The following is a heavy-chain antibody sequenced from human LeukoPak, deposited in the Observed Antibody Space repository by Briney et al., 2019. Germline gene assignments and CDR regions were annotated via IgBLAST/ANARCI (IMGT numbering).Heavy chain of an antibody. CDR1: GFTFSSYW. CDR2: IKQDGSEK. V-gene: IGHV3-7*01. CDR3: AELGITMIGGV. J-gene: IGHJ6*04. Sequence: GGSLRLSCAASGFTFSSYWMSWVRQAPGKGLEWVANIKQDGSEKYYVDSVKGRFTISRDNAKNSLYLQMNSLRAEDTAVYYCAELGITMIGGVWGKGNTVTISA. D-gene: IGHD3-10*02.